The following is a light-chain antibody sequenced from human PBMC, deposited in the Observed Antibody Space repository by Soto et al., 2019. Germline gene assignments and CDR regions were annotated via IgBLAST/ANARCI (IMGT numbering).Light chain of an antibody. CDR2: DAS. Sequence: EIVLTQSPGTLSLSPGERATLSCGASQSVSFNYLAWYQQKVGLAPRLLIYDASRRATGTPDRFSGSGSGKDFTLTIRRLEPEDFAVYVCQQYGSSPYTFGPGTNREIK. J-gene: IGKJ2*01. V-gene: IGKV3D-20*01. CDR3: QQYGSSPYT. CDR1: QSVSFNY.